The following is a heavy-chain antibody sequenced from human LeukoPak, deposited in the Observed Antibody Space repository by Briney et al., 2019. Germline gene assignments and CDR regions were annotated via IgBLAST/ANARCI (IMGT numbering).Heavy chain of an antibody. CDR1: NASFGPYY. Sequence: PSETLSLTCDVYNASFGPYYWSWLRQSPGKGLEYIGEVNYRGDGNYNPSLNSRASISIDTSKKQFSLRLTSVTAADTAVYYCARESRWSTDWGQGTLVTVSS. CDR3: ARESRWSTD. J-gene: IGHJ4*02. D-gene: IGHD4-23*01. V-gene: IGHV4-34*01. CDR2: VNYRGDG.